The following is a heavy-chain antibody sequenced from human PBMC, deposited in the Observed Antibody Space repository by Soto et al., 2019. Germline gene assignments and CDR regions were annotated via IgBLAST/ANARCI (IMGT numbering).Heavy chain of an antibody. V-gene: IGHV1-18*01. D-gene: IGHD1-26*01. CDR3: ARELRGWGLGGGYYGMDV. CDR2: ISAYNGNT. J-gene: IGHJ6*02. Sequence: QVQLVQSGAEVKKPGASVKVSCKASGYTFTSYGISWVRQAPGQGLEWMGWISAYNGNTNYAQKLQGRVTMTTDTARSTAYVERRSRRSDDTAVYYCARELRGWGLGGGYYGMDVWGQGTTVTVSS. CDR1: GYTFTSYG.